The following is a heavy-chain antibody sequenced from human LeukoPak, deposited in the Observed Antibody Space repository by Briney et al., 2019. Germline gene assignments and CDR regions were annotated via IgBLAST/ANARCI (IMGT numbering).Heavy chain of an antibody. J-gene: IGHJ4*02. CDR1: GFTFSIYA. Sequence: PGGPLRLSCTASGFTFSIYAMSWVRQAPGKGLEWVSGLSNSGGRTYYADSVKGRFTISRDNSKNTLYLQMNSLRAEDTAIYYCAKDGGYDFWSGAAFDFWGQGTLVTVSS. V-gene: IGHV3-23*01. CDR3: AKDGGYDFWSGAAFDF. D-gene: IGHD3-3*01. CDR2: LSNSGGRT.